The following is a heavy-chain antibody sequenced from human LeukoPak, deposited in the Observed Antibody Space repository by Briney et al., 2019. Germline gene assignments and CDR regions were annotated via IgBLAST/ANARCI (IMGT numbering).Heavy chain of an antibody. CDR3: AAVDTAMVSVLDY. V-gene: IGHV3-74*01. D-gene: IGHD5-18*01. J-gene: IGHJ4*02. Sequence: PGGSLRLSCAASGFTFSSYWMHWVRQAPGKGLVWVSRINSDGSSTSYADSVKGRFTISRDNAKNTLYLQMNSLRAEDTAVYYCAAVDTAMVSVLDYWGQGTLVTVSS. CDR2: INSDGSST. CDR1: GFTFSSYW.